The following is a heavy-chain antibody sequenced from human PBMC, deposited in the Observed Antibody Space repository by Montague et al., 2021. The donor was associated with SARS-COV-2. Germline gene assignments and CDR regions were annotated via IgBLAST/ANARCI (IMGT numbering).Heavy chain of an antibody. CDR2: ISYDGSSK. D-gene: IGHD3/OR15-3a*01. J-gene: IGHJ6*02. V-gene: IGHV3-30*18. CDR3: AKELVPWTGSPYYYYYYGMDV. CDR1: GFTFSSYG. Sequence: SLRLSCAASGFTFSSYGMHWVRQAPGKGLEWVAVISYDGSSKYYADSVKDRFTISRDNSKNTLYLQMNSLRAEDTAVYYCAKELVPWTGSPYYYYYYGMDVWGQGTTVTVSS.